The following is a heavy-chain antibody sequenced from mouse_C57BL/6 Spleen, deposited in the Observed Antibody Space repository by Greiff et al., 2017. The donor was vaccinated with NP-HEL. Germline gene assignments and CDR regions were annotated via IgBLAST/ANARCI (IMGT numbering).Heavy chain of an antibody. D-gene: IGHD2-4*01. CDR3: ARGLRGFDY. V-gene: IGHV1-50*01. Sequence: QVHVKQPGAELVKPGASVKLSCKASGYTFTSYWMQWVKQRPGQGLQWIGEIEHSDSYTNYHQKFKGKATLTVDTSSSTAYMQFSSQTSEDSAVYYCARGLRGFDYWGQGTTRTVSS. CDR1: GYTFTSYW. J-gene: IGHJ2*01. CDR2: IEHSDSYT.